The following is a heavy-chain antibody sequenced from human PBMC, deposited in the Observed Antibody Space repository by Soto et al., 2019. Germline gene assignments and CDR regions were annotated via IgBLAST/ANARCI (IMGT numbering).Heavy chain of an antibody. D-gene: IGHD1-1*01. J-gene: IGHJ3*02. CDR2: INPSGGST. CDR1: GYTFTSYY. CDR3: ASKGPTWNDAFDI. Sequence: ASVKVSCKASGYTFTSYYMHWVRQAPGQGREWMGIINPSGGSTSYAQKFQGRVTMTRDTSTRTVYMELSSLRSEYTAVYYCASKGPTWNDAFDIWGQGTMVTVSS. V-gene: IGHV1-46*01.